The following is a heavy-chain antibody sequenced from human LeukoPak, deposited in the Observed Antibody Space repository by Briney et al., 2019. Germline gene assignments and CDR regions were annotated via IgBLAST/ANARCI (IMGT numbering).Heavy chain of an antibody. CDR2: ISGSGGST. CDR1: GFTFSSYA. Sequence: GGSLRLSCAASGFTFSSYAMSWVRQAPGKGLEWVSAISGSGGSTYYADSVKGRFTISRDNSKNTLYLQMNSLRAEDTAVYYCAKDYRRGSYPRGDFDYWGQGTQVTVSS. CDR3: AKDYRRGSYPRGDFDY. D-gene: IGHD1-26*01. V-gene: IGHV3-23*01. J-gene: IGHJ4*02.